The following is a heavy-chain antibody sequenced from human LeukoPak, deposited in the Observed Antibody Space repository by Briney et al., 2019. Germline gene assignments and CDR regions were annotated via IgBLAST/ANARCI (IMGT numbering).Heavy chain of an antibody. CDR1: EFTFSSYG. D-gene: IGHD2-2*01. J-gene: IGHJ4*02. CDR2: ISYDGSNK. V-gene: IGHV3-30*18. CDR3: AKPPGPAAPRDY. Sequence: GGSLRLSCAASEFTFSSYGMHWVRQAPGKGLEWVALISYDGSNKYYADSVKGRFTISRDNSKNTLYLQMNSLRAEDTAVYYCAKPPGPAAPRDYWGQGTLVTVSS.